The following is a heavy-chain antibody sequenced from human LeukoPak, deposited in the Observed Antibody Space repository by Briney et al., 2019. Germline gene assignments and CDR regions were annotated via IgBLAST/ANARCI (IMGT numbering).Heavy chain of an antibody. Sequence: SETLSLTCTVSGGSISSYYWSWIRQPAGKGLEWIGRIYTSGTTNYNPPLKSRVTMSVDTSKNQFSLKLTSVTAADTAVYYCARDFTDSGSSLVYYYYYYMDVWGKGTTVTVSS. J-gene: IGHJ6*03. D-gene: IGHD1-26*01. CDR3: ARDFTDSGSSLVYYYYYYMDV. CDR2: IYTSGTT. V-gene: IGHV4-4*07. CDR1: GGSISSYY.